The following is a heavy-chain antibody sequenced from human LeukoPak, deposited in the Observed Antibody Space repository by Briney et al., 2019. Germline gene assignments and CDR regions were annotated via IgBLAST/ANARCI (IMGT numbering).Heavy chain of an antibody. CDR3: ASPDYYGSGSYAH. Sequence: GASVKVSCKASGGTFSSYAISWVRQAPGQGLVWMGGIIPIFGTANYAQKFQGRVTITADESTSTAYMELSSLRSEDTAVYYCASPDYYGSGSYAHWGQGSLVTVSS. CDR2: IIPIFGTA. J-gene: IGHJ4*02. D-gene: IGHD3-10*01. V-gene: IGHV1-69*13. CDR1: GGTFSSYA.